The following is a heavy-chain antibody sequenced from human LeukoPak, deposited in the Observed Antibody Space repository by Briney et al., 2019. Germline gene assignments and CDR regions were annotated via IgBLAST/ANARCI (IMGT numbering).Heavy chain of an antibody. J-gene: IGHJ3*01. CDR3: AREDDDWGPNTLDV. V-gene: IGHV3-48*02. CDR2: IDSGSGNI. D-gene: IGHD7-27*01. Sequence: GGSLRLSCAACGFIFSSHSMNGVRQARGKGLAGLSYIDSGSGNIYYRDSVKGRFTISRDNAQDSLYLQMDSLRDEDTAVYYCAREDDDWGPNTLDVWGQGTVVTVSS. CDR1: GFIFSSHS.